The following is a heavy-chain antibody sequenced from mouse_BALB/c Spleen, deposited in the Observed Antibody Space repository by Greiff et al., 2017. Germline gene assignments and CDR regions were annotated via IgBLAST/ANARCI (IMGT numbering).Heavy chain of an antibody. CDR1: GFTFSSFG. D-gene: IGHD2-14*01. CDR3: ARWERYDHMAY. CDR2: ISSGSSTI. V-gene: IGHV5-17*02. J-gene: IGHJ4*01. Sequence: EVKLVESGGGLVQPGGSRKLSCAASGFTFSSFGMHWVRQAPEKGLEWVAYISSGSSTIYYADTVKGRFTISRDNPKNTLFLQMTSLRSEDTAMYYCARWERYDHMAYWGQGTSVTVSS.